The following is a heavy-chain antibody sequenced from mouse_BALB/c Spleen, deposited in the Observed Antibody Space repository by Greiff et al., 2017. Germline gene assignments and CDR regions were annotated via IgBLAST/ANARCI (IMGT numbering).Heavy chain of an antibody. V-gene: IGHV1S137*01. Sequence: QVHVKQSGAELVRPGVSVKISCKGSGYTFTDYAMHWVKQSHAKSLEWIGVISTYYGDASYNQKFKGKATMTVDKSSSTAYMELARLTSEDSAIYYCARFGNSYFDYWGQGTTLTVSS. J-gene: IGHJ2*01. CDR2: ISTYYGDA. CDR1: GYTFTDYA. CDR3: ARFGNSYFDY. D-gene: IGHD2-1*01.